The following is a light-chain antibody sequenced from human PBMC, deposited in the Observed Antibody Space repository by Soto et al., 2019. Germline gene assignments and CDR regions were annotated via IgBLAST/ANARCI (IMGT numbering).Light chain of an antibody. CDR3: HQYGSSPWT. CDR2: DAS. V-gene: IGKV3-20*01. CDR1: QSFSGSY. J-gene: IGKJ1*01. Sequence: EIVLTQSPGTLSLPPGERATLSCXATQSFSGSYLAWYQQKPGQAPRLLIYDASSRATGIPDRFSGSGSGTDFTLTISRLEPEDFAVYYCHQYGSSPWTFGQGTKVEIK.